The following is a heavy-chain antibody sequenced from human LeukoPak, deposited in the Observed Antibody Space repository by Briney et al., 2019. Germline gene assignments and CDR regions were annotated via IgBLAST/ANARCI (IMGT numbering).Heavy chain of an antibody. CDR3: ARRGLSGYSSGWYDY. CDR1: GGTFSSYA. V-gene: IGHV1-69*05. J-gene: IGHJ4*02. D-gene: IGHD6-19*01. Sequence: ASVKVSCKASGGTFSSYAISWVRQAPGQGLEWMGRIIPIFGTANYAQKFQGRVTITTDESTSTAYMELSSLRSEDTAVYYCARRGLSGYSSGWYDYWGQGTLVTVSS. CDR2: IIPIFGTA.